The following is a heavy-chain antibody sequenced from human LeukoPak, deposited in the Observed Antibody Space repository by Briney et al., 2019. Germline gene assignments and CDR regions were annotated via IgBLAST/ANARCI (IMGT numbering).Heavy chain of an antibody. V-gene: IGHV4-61*01. J-gene: IGHJ4*02. CDR1: GDSVSSGSYY. CDR2: MSPSGTT. CDR3: ARGQDDRSGTFDY. D-gene: IGHD3-22*01. Sequence: SGTLSLTCTVSGDSVSSGSYYLSWIRQPPGKGLDWIAYMSPSGTTNYDPSLKSRVTTSVDTSRTQFSLRLSSVTAADTAVYYCARGQDDRSGTFDYWGQGTLVTVSS.